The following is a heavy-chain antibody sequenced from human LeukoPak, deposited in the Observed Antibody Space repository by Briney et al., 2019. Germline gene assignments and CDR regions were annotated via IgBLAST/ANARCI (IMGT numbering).Heavy chain of an antibody. CDR1: GFTFSDYY. D-gene: IGHD3-10*02. J-gene: IGHJ6*04. CDR3: AELGITMIGGV. V-gene: IGHV3-11*04. Sequence: PGGSLRLSCAASGFTFSDYYINWIRQAPGKGLEWLSYISSRATTIYYADSVKGRFTISRDNAKNSLYLQMNSLRAEDTAVYYCAELGITMIGGVWGKGTTVTISS. CDR2: ISSRATTI.